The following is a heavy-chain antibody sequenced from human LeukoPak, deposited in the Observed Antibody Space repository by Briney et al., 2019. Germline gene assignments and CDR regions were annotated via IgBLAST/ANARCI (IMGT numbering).Heavy chain of an antibody. D-gene: IGHD3-9*01. CDR2: IYYSGST. CDR1: GGSVSSGSYY. Sequence: PSETLSLTCTVSGGSVSSGSYYWSWIRQPPGKGLEWIGYIYYSGSTNYNPSLKSRATIAVDTSKNQFSLKLSSVTAADTAVYYCARDSGHYDILTGYYSPEYFQHWGQGTLVTVSS. CDR3: ARDSGHYDILTGYYSPEYFQH. J-gene: IGHJ1*01. V-gene: IGHV4-61*01.